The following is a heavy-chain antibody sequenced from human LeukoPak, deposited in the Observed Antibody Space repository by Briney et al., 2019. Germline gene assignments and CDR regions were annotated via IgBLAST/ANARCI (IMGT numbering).Heavy chain of an antibody. CDR1: GYTFTGYY. CDR3: ARDLYSGYDWGEIEY. CDR2: INPNSGVT. Sequence: GASVKVSCKASGYTFTGYYMHWVRQAPGQGLEWMGWINPNSGVTNYAQKFQGRVTMTRDTSISTAYMELSRLRSDDTAVYYCARDLYSGYDWGEIEYGGQGTLVTVSS. V-gene: IGHV1-2*02. D-gene: IGHD5-12*01. J-gene: IGHJ4*02.